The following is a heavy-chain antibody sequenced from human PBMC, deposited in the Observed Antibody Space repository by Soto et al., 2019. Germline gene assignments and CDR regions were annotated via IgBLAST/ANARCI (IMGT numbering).Heavy chain of an antibody. CDR3: ARGVDTMAFDH. CDR1: EDSLRSGDYY. J-gene: IGHJ5*02. Sequence: PSETLSLTCTVSEDSLRSGDYYWSWIRQPPGKGLEWIGYIYNSGSTYYEPSLRSRLTISEDLSKNQLSLRLTAVTAADTAVYYCARGVDTMAFDHWGQGTMVTVSS. CDR2: IYNSGST. D-gene: IGHD2-2*01. V-gene: IGHV4-30-4*02.